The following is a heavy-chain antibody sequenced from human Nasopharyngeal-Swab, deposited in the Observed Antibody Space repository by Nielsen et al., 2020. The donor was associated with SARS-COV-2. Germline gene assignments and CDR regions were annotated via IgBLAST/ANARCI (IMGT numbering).Heavy chain of an antibody. D-gene: IGHD6-13*01. V-gene: IGHV4-39*01. CDR2: LYYNGNT. CDR3: VRSSSWYYFDY. Sequence: SETLSLTCTASGDSIAYSTFYWGWIRQPPGKGLEWIGNLYYNGNTYQNPSLKSRLTISVDKSKNQFSLQLSSVTAADTAVYYCVRSSSWYYFDYWAQGTQVTVSS. CDR1: GDSIAYSTFY. J-gene: IGHJ4*02.